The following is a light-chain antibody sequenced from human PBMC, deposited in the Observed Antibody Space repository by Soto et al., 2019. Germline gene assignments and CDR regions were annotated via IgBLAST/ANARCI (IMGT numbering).Light chain of an antibody. CDR3: QQFLSTPLT. CDR2: WAS. V-gene: IGKV4-1*01. Sequence: DIVMTQSPDSLAVSLGERATINCKSSQTVLYSSNNKNYLAWYQQQPGQPPKLLISWASTRESGVPDRFSGSRSATDFTLTISSLRAEDVVIYYCQQFLSTPLTFGGGTNVEIK. J-gene: IGKJ4*01. CDR1: QTVLYSSNNKNY.